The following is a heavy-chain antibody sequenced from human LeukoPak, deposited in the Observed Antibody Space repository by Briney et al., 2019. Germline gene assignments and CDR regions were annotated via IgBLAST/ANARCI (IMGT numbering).Heavy chain of an antibody. CDR2: INPNNGGT. Sequence: ASVKVTCKSCGYTFTGSYMHWVGQAPGQGLEWMGWINPNNGGTRYAQKFQGRVTMTRDTSINTVCMEVSRLSSDDTAVYYCARDFYSESSGRFDPGGQGTLVTVTS. CDR1: GYTFTGSY. D-gene: IGHD3-22*01. CDR3: ARDFYSESSGRFDP. J-gene: IGHJ5*02. V-gene: IGHV1-2*02.